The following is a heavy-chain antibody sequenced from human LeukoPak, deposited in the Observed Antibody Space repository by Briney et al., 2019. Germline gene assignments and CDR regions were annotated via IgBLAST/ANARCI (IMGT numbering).Heavy chain of an antibody. V-gene: IGHV3-33*06. J-gene: IGHJ4*02. Sequence: GGSLRLSCEVSGTIFENHGMHWVRQAPGKGLEWVAIIWYDGSKDYYADSVKGRFTISRDNSKNTLYLQMNSLTTEDTAVYYCAKDDSMTLDHFDYWGQGALVTVSS. D-gene: IGHD4-11*01. CDR3: AKDDSMTLDHFDY. CDR2: IWYDGSKD. CDR1: GTIFENHG.